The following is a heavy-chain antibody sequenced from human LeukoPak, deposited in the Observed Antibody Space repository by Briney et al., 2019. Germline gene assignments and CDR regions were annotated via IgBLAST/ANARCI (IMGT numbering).Heavy chain of an antibody. Sequence: SETLSLTCAVYGGSSSGYYWSWIRQPPGKGLEWIGEINHSGSTNYNPSLKSRVTISVDTSKNQFSLKLSSVTAADTAVYYCARGASAAGTDNWFDPWGQGTLVTVSS. CDR1: GGSSSGYY. CDR3: ARGASAAGTDNWFDP. V-gene: IGHV4-34*01. D-gene: IGHD6-13*01. CDR2: INHSGST. J-gene: IGHJ5*02.